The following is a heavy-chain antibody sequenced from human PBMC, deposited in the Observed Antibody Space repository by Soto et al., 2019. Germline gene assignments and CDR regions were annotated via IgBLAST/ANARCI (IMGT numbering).Heavy chain of an antibody. Sequence: ASVKVSCKASGYTFTSNYMHWVRQAPGQGPEWMGIVNPSDGYTNYAQKFQGRVTMTRDTSTSTVYMELSSLRSEDTAVYYCARDGSSMVRGVIPPGYWGQGTLVTVSS. CDR1: GYTFTSNY. D-gene: IGHD3-10*01. V-gene: IGHV1-46*03. CDR3: ARDGSSMVRGVIPPGY. J-gene: IGHJ4*02. CDR2: VNPSDGYT.